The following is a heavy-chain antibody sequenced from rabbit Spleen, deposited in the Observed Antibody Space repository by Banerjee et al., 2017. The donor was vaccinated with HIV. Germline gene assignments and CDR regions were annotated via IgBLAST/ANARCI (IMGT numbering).Heavy chain of an antibody. CDR2: IAGGSSGNT. CDR3: ARAPGFLGYGDTLFNL. J-gene: IGHJ4*01. V-gene: IGHV1S45*01. Sequence: QEQLEESGGDLVQPEGSLTLTCTASGFSFSSSVYMCWVRQAPGKGLEWIACIAGGSSGNTFYAGWAKGRFTISKTSSTTVTLQVTSLTVADTATYFCARAPGFLGYGDTLFNLWGQGTLVTVS. D-gene: IGHD3-1*01. CDR1: GFSFSSSVY.